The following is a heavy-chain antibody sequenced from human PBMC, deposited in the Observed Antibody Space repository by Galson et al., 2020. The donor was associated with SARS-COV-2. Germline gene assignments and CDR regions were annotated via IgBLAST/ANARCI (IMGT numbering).Heavy chain of an antibody. D-gene: IGHD1-1*01. Sequence: GESLKISCAASGFTFSSYAMHWVRQAPGKEAPGKGLEWVTVISYDGSKQYYADSVKGRFTISRDNSKNTLDLQMNSLRAEDSAVYYCARGRFGLEVSLMALDYWGQGTLVTVSS. V-gene: IGHV3-30*04. CDR2: ISYDGSKQ. CDR1: GFTFSSYA. CDR3: ARGRFGLEVSLMALDY. J-gene: IGHJ4*02.